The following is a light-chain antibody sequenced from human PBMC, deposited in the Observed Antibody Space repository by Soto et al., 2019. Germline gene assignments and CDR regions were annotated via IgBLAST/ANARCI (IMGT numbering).Light chain of an antibody. CDR1: NSDVGLYNF. V-gene: IGLV2-8*01. J-gene: IGLJ1*01. CDR3: SSYGGRNSVI. CDR2: EVT. Sequence: QSVLTQPPSASGSPGQSVTISCTGTNSDVGLYNFVSWYQQHPGNAPKLMIYEVTKRPSGVPDRFSGSKSGNTASLTVSGLPAEDQADYYCSSYGGRNSVIFGRGTKVTVL.